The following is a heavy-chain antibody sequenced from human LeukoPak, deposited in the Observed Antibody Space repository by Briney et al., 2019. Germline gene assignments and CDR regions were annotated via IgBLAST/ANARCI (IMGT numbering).Heavy chain of an antibody. CDR1: GGTFSSYA. D-gene: IGHD5-24*01. Sequence: SVKVSCKASGGTFSSYAISWVRQAPGQGLERMGGIIPILGTANYAQKFQGRVTITADESTSTAYMELSSLRSEDTAVYYCARSRDGYKPGGYLEYFDYWGQRTLVTVSS. J-gene: IGHJ4*02. CDR3: ARSRDGYKPGGYLEYFDY. CDR2: IIPILGTA. V-gene: IGHV1-69*13.